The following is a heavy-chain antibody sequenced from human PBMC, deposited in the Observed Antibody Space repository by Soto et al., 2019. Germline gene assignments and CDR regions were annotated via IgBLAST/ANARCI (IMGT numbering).Heavy chain of an antibody. CDR2: LYYNGNT. J-gene: IGHJ4*02. V-gene: IGHV4-59*11. CDR3: TRANWYSEY. Sequence: QVQLQESGPGLVKPSETLSLTCSASGCSISNHYWSWIRQPPGKGLEGIGYLYYNGNTNYNPSLKIRVTMSVDTSRNQISLKLTTVTAADTAVYYCTRANWYSEYWGQGTLVTVSS. CDR1: GCSISNHY. D-gene: IGHD7-27*01.